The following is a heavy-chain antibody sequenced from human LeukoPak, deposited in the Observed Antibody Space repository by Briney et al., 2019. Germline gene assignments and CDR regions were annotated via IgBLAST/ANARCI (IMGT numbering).Heavy chain of an antibody. CDR2: IDHTGSS. D-gene: IGHD3-22*01. J-gene: IGHJ5*02. CDR3: ARQSLVDYSDSRGPYRWFDI. Sequence: SETLSLTCNVSGDSLRSHYWSWIRQPPGKGLEWIGYIDHTGSSECSPSLKSRVTMSVDTSNNQVSLKLSYVTAADTAVYFCARQSLVDYSDSRGPYRWFDIWGRGTLVTVS. CDR1: GDSLRSHY. V-gene: IGHV4-59*11.